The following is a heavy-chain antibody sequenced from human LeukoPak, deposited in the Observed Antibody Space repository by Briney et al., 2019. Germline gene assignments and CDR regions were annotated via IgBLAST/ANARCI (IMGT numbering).Heavy chain of an antibody. CDR1: GFTFSSYG. J-gene: IGHJ4*02. CDR3: ARAPIVVVPTWRPTYFDY. D-gene: IGHD2-2*01. CDR2: ISSSSSYI. V-gene: IGHV3-21*01. Sequence: GGSLRLSCAASGFTFSSYGMNWVRQAPGKGLEWVSSISSSSSYIYYADSVKGRFTISRDNAKNSLYLQMNSLRAEDTAIYYCARAPIVVVPTWRPTYFDYWGQGTLVTVSS.